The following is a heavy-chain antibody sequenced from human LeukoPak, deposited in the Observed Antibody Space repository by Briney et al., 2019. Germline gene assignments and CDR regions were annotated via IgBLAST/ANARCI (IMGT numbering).Heavy chain of an antibody. J-gene: IGHJ4*02. V-gene: IGHV3-48*03. CDR1: GFTFSSYE. Sequence: PGGSLRLSCAASGFTFSSYEMNWVRQAPGKGLELVSSISGSTGSTYYADSVKGRFTISRDNAKNSLYLQMNGLRAEDTAVYYCARAGGPVTPYYFDYWGQGTLVTVSS. CDR3: ARAGGPVTPYYFDY. D-gene: IGHD4-17*01. CDR2: ISGSTGST.